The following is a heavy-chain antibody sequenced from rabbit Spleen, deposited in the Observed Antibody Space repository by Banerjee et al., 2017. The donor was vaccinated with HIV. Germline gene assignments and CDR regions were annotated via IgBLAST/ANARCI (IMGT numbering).Heavy chain of an antibody. CDR1: GFSFSSSDY. CDR2: IAGSSSGFT. D-gene: IGHD1-1*01. J-gene: IGHJ6*01. V-gene: IGHV1S40*01. Sequence: QSLEESGGDLVKPGASLTLTCTASGFSFSSSDYMCWVRQAPGKGLEWIACIAGSSSGFTYSAIWAKGRFTISKTSSTTVTLQMTSLTAADTATYFCARDTSTSFSTYGMDLWGQGTLVTVS. CDR3: ARDTSTSFSTYGMDL.